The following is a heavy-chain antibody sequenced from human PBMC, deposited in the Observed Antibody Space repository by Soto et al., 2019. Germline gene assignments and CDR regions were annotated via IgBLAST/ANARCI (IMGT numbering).Heavy chain of an antibody. CDR2: ISSSSSTI. CDR1: GFIFSNYA. Sequence: CAASGFIFSNYAMNWVRQAPGKGLEWVSYISSSSSTIYYADSVKGRFTISRDNAKNSLYLQMNSLRAEDTAVYYCARAAPDIAAAGQDDAFDIWGQGTMVTVSS. J-gene: IGHJ3*02. D-gene: IGHD6-13*01. V-gene: IGHV3-48*01. CDR3: ARAAPDIAAAGQDDAFDI.